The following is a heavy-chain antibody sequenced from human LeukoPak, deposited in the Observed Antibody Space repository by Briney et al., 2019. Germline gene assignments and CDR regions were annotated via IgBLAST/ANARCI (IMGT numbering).Heavy chain of an antibody. V-gene: IGHV3-30*18. J-gene: IGHJ5*02. CDR1: GFTFSSYG. CDR2: ISYDGSNK. Sequence: GRSRRLSCAASGFTFSSYGMHWVRPAPGKGLEWVAVISYDGSNKYYADSVKGRFTISRDNSKNTLYLQMNSLRAEDTAVYYCAKGGSGYYYGWFDPWGQGTLVTVSS. D-gene: IGHD3-22*01. CDR3: AKGGSGYYYGWFDP.